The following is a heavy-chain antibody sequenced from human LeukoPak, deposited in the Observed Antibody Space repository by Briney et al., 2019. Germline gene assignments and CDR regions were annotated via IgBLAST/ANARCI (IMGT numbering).Heavy chain of an antibody. D-gene: IGHD3-10*01. CDR2: IYYSGST. CDR1: GGSISSGGYY. V-gene: IGHV4-31*03. J-gene: IGHJ5*02. Sequence: PSETLSLTCTVSGGSISSGGYYWSWIRQHPGKGLEWIGYIYYSGSTYYNPSLKSRVTISVDTSKNQFSLKLSSVTAADTAVYYCARDVYLFGGRMVRGVFDPWGQGTLVTVSS. CDR3: ARDVYLFGGRMVRGVFDP.